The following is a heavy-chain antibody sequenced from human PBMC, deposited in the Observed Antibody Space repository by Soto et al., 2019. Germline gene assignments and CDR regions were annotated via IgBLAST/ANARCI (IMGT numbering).Heavy chain of an antibody. CDR2: IYYSGST. CDR3: ARELAETYYYDSSGYSSVGDAFDI. CDR1: GGSISSYY. Sequence: SETLSLTCTVSGGSISSYYWSWIRQPPGKGLEWIGYIYYSGSTNYNPSLKSRVTISVDTSKNQFSLKLSSVTAADTAVYYCARELAETYYYDSSGYSSVGDAFDIWGQGTMVTVSS. V-gene: IGHV4-59*01. D-gene: IGHD3-22*01. J-gene: IGHJ3*02.